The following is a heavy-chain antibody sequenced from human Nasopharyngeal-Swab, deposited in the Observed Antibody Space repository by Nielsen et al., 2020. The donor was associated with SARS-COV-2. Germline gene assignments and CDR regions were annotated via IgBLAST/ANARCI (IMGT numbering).Heavy chain of an antibody. CDR2: INAGNGNT. V-gene: IGHV1-3*01. J-gene: IGHJ5*02. D-gene: IGHD6-13*01. CDR3: ARDLWSSSSWYTLELTRGIDP. Sequence: WVRQAPGQRLEWMGWINAGNGNTKYSQKLQGRVTITRDTSASTAYMELSSLRSEDTAVYYCARDLWSSSSWYTLELTRGIDPWGQGTLVTVSS.